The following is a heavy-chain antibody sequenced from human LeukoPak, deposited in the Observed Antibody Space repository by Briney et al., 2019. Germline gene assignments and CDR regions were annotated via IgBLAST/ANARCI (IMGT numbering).Heavy chain of an antibody. Sequence: PGGSLRLSCAASGFTFSSYAMHWVRQAPGKGLEWVAVISYDGSNKYYADSVKGRFTISRDNSKNTLYLQMNSLRAEDTAVYYCARDRGDFSTVTTGFLLYWGQGTLVTVSS. CDR2: ISYDGSNK. V-gene: IGHV3-30-3*01. D-gene: IGHD4-11*01. J-gene: IGHJ4*02. CDR1: GFTFSSYA. CDR3: ARDRGDFSTVTTGFLLY.